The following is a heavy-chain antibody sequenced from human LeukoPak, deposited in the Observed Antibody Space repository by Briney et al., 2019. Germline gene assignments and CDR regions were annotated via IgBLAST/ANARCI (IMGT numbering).Heavy chain of an antibody. CDR1: GFTFDDYG. CDR2: ISSSSSYI. CDR3: ARVAAAEPGQGPEGYYYYMDV. V-gene: IGHV3-21*01. J-gene: IGHJ6*03. D-gene: IGHD6-25*01. Sequence: PGGSLRLSCAASGFTFDDYGMSWVRQAPGKGLEWVSSISSSSSYIYYADSVKGRFTISRDNAKNSLYLQMNGLRAEDTAVYYCARVAAAEPGQGPEGYYYYMDVWGKGTTVTVSS.